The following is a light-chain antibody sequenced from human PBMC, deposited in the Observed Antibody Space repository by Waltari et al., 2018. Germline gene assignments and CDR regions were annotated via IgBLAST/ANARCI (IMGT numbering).Light chain of an antibody. CDR3: QQYYTTPPYT. CDR1: QNLLYSSNNKNY. J-gene: IGKJ2*01. V-gene: IGKV4-1*01. Sequence: DSVMTKSPDSRAVPLGEGPTINGNPVQNLLYSSNNKNYLAWYQQKPGQPPKLLIYWPSTREFGVPDRFSGSGSETDFTLTISSLQAEDVAVYYCQQYYTTPPYTFGQGTKLEIK. CDR2: WPS.